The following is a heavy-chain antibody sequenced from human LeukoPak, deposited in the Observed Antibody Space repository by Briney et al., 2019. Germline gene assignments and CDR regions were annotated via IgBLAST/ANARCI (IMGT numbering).Heavy chain of an antibody. CDR3: AKGAYDYIEIAYFDY. CDR2: IIGSSGST. V-gene: IGHV3-23*01. Sequence: QPGGSLRLSCVASGFSFSNYAMNWVRQAPGKGLEWVSLIIGSSGSTFYADSVKGRFTISRDKSKKTLYLQMNSLRADDTAVYYCAKGAYDYIEIAYFDYWGQGSLVTVSS. J-gene: IGHJ4*02. D-gene: IGHD5-12*01. CDR1: GFSFSNYA.